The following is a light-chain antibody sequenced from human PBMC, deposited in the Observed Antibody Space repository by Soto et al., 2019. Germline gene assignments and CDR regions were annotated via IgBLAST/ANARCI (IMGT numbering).Light chain of an antibody. CDR1: QSVSSSY. J-gene: IGKJ2*01. CDR2: GAS. Sequence: EIVLTQSPGTLSLSPGERVTLSCRASQSVSSSYLAWYQQKPGQAPRLLIYGASSRATGIPDRFSGSGSGTDFTLTISRLEPEDFAVYSCQQYGSSPYIFGQGTKLEIK. V-gene: IGKV3-20*01. CDR3: QQYGSSPYI.